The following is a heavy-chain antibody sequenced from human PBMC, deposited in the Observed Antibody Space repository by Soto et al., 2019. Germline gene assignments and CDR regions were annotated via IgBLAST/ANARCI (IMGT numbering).Heavy chain of an antibody. Sequence: EVQLVESGGGLVQPGGSLRLSCAASGFTFSDYNMNWVRQAPGKGLEWVSYISSSSSVTYYADSVKGRFTISRDNAKNSLYLQMNSLRDEDTAVYYCARREQYQLLNCYYYGMDVWGQGTTVTVSS. V-gene: IGHV3-48*02. CDR3: ARREQYQLLNCYYYGMDV. D-gene: IGHD2-2*01. CDR2: ISSSSSVT. CDR1: GFTFSDYN. J-gene: IGHJ6*02.